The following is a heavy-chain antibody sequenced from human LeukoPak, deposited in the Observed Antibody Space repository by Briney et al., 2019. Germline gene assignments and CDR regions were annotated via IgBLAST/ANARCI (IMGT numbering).Heavy chain of an antibody. V-gene: IGHV4-39*01. D-gene: IGHD6-19*01. CDR2: IYYSGST. CDR3: ARHGSAGVDY. CDR1: GGSISSSSYY. Sequence: SETLSLTCTVSGGSISSSSYYWGWIRQPPGKGLEWIGSIYYSGSTYYNPSLKSRVTISVDTFKNQFSLKLSSVTAADTAVYYCARHGSAGVDYWGQGTLVTVSS. J-gene: IGHJ4*02.